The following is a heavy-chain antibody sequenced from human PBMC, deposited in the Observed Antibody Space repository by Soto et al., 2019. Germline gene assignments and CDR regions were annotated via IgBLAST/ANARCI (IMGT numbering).Heavy chain of an antibody. Sequence: GGYLGLCCAASGFSCRRHAMSCVRRAPGKGLEWVSAIGVGSTAYYADSVKGRFTISRDNSKNTLYLQMHTPGATDTDGYYCTRHSRSGQAGRTIHSRGQGILVSVSS. CDR1: GFSCRRHA. J-gene: IGHJ5*01. CDR2: IGVGSTA. CDR3: TRHSRSGQAGRTIHS. D-gene: IGHD1-26*01. V-gene: IGHV3-23*01.